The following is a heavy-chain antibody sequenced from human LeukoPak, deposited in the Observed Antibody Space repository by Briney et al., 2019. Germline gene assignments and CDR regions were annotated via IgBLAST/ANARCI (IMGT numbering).Heavy chain of an antibody. D-gene: IGHD6-6*01. J-gene: IGHJ3*02. Sequence: SETLSLTCTVSGGSINSYYWSWLRQPPGKGLEWIGYIYNSGSTNYNPPLKSRVTMSVDTSQTQFSLKLSSVTAADTAVYFCARGRSIGARRGAFDIWGQGTMVSVSS. CDR2: IYNSGST. CDR3: ARGRSIGARRGAFDI. V-gene: IGHV4-59*01. CDR1: GGSINSYY.